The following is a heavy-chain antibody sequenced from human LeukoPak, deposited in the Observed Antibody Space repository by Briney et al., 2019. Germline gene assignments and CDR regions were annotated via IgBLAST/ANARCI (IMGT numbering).Heavy chain of an antibody. CDR3: ARGRGYYYGSGSYYGFDY. Sequence: GGSLRLSCAASGLTFSSYRMNWVCQAAGKGLEWVSYISSSSSTIYYADSVKGRFTISRDNAKNSLYLQMNSLRDEDTAVYYCARGRGYYYGSGSYYGFDYWGQGTLVTVSS. CDR1: GLTFSSYR. V-gene: IGHV3-48*02. J-gene: IGHJ4*02. CDR2: ISSSSSTI. D-gene: IGHD3-10*01.